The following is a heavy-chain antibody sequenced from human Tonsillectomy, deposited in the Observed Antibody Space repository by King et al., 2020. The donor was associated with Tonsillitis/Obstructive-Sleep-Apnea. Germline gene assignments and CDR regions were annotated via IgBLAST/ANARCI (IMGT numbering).Heavy chain of an antibody. D-gene: IGHD2-2*02. CDR3: ARSPCSTSCYRGDY. CDR1: GGSISSSTYY. Sequence: QLQESGPGLVKPSETLSLTCTVAGGSISSSTYYWGWILQSPGKGLEWIGSIYHSGSTLYNPSLKSRVTISVDTSKNQFSLKLTSVTAADTAVYYCARSPCSTSCYRGDYWGQGTLVTVSS. V-gene: IGHV4-39*01. J-gene: IGHJ4*02. CDR2: IYHSGST.